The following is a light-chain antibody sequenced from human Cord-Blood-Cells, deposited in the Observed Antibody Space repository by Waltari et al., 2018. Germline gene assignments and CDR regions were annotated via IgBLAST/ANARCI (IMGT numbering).Light chain of an antibody. V-gene: IGKV1-39*01. CDR2: AAS. CDR1: QSISSY. J-gene: IGKJ1*01. CDR3: QQSYSTPWT. Sequence: DIQMTQSPSPLSASVGDGVTITCRASQSISSYLNWYQQKPGKAPKLLIYAASSLQSGVPSRFSGSGSGTDFTLTISSLQPEDFATYYCQQSYSTPWTFGQGTKVEIK.